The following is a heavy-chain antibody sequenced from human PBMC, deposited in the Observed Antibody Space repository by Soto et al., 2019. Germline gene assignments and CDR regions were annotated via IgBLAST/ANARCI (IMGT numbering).Heavy chain of an antibody. CDR3: RVARLGGAYFDY. J-gene: IGHJ4*02. Sequence: QVQLVQSGAEVKKPGASVKVSCKVSGYTLTELSMHWVRQAPGKGLEWMGGFDPEDGETIYAQKFQGRVTMTEDTSTNTAYMALSSLRSEDTAVYYCRVARLGGAYFDYWGQGTLVTVSS. V-gene: IGHV1-24*01. D-gene: IGHD1-26*01. CDR2: FDPEDGET. CDR1: GYTLTELS.